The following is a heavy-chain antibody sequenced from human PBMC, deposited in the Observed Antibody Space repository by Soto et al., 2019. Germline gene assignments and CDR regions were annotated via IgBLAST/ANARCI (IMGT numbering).Heavy chain of an antibody. Sequence: GGSLRLSCAASGFTFSSYSMNWVRQAPGKGLEWVSSISSSSSYIYYADSVKGRFTISRDNAKNSLYLQMNSLRAEDTAVYYCARELRTAAGTFTKGFGTNGSYYYGMDVWGQGTTVTVSS. CDR3: ARELRTAAGTFTKGFGTNGSYYYGMDV. D-gene: IGHD6-13*01. J-gene: IGHJ6*02. CDR2: ISSSSSYI. CDR1: GFTFSSYS. V-gene: IGHV3-21*01.